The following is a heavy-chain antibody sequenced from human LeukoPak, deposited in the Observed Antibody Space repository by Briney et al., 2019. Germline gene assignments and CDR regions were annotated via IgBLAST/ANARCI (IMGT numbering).Heavy chain of an antibody. D-gene: IGHD6-13*01. Sequence: QSGGSLRLSCAASGFTFSTYSMNWVRQAPGKGLEWVSSISSNSRYRYYADSMRGRFTISRDNAKNSLYLQMNSLKPEDTAVYYCARVAEAAAFDSWGQGTLVTVSS. CDR2: ISSNSRYR. J-gene: IGHJ4*02. CDR1: GFTFSTYS. V-gene: IGHV3-21*06. CDR3: ARVAEAAAFDS.